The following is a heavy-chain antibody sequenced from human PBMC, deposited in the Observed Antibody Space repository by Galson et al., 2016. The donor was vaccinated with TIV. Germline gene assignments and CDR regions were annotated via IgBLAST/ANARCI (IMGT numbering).Heavy chain of an antibody. CDR3: VRSGTYYYDSSGDN. V-gene: IGHV1-69*04. Sequence: SVKVSCKASGGIFIGYGISWVRQAPGQGLEWTGRIIPLFGIVSYAQRFQGRVAIIADKSTGTTYMELSSLRSEDTAVYYCVRSGTYYYDSSGDNWGQGTLVTVSS. J-gene: IGHJ4*02. CDR2: IIPLFGIV. CDR1: GGIFIGYG. D-gene: IGHD3-22*01.